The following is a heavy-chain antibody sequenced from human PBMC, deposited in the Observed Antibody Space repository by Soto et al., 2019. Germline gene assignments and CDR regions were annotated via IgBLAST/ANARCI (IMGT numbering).Heavy chain of an antibody. V-gene: IGHV5-10-1*01. CDR1: VYSFTSYW. Sequence: PGESLKISCKGSVYSFTSYWISWVRQMPGKGLEWMGRIDPSDSYTNYSPSFQGHVTISADKSISTAYLQWSSLKASDTAMYYCARLAVSYDILTGYYTPSAFDYWGQGTLVTVSS. CDR2: IDPSDSYT. J-gene: IGHJ4*02. D-gene: IGHD3-9*01. CDR3: ARLAVSYDILTGYYTPSAFDY.